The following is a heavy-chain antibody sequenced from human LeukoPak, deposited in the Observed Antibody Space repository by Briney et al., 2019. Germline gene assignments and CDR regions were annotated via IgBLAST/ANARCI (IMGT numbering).Heavy chain of an antibody. J-gene: IGHJ4*02. CDR1: DDSITIYY. V-gene: IGHV4-34*01. D-gene: IGHD5-12*01. Sequence: SETLSLTCTVSDDSITIYYWTWIRQPPGKGLEWIGEINHSGSTNYNPSLKSRVTISVDTSKNQFSLKLSSVTAADTAVYYCARQKGKATTDYWGQGTLVTVSS. CDR2: INHSGST. CDR3: ARQKGKATTDY.